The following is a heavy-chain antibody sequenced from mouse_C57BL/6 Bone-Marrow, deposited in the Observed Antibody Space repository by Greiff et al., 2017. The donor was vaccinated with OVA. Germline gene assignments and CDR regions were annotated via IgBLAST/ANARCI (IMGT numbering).Heavy chain of an antibody. CDR1: GYTFTSYW. CDR2: IYPGSGST. Sequence: QVQLQQPGAELVKPGASVKMSCKASGYTFTSYWITWVKQRPGQGLEWIGDIYPGSGSTNYNEKFKSKATLTVDTSSSTAYMQLSSLTSEDSAVYYGFPITTVVDDDWYFDVWGKGTTVTVSS. D-gene: IGHD1-1*01. J-gene: IGHJ1*03. CDR3: FPITTVVDDDWYFDV. V-gene: IGHV1-55*01.